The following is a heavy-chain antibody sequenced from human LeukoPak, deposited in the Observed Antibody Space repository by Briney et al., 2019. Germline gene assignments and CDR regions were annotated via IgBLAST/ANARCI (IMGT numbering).Heavy chain of an antibody. J-gene: IGHJ4*02. V-gene: IGHV1-8*01. Sequence: ASVKVSCKASGYTFTSYDFNWLRQATGQGPEWMGWMNPNSGATGYAQKFRGRVTMTRSASINTAYMELSNLRSEDTAVYYCARGYCSSTSCYTVDYWGQGTLVTVSS. CDR2: MNPNSGAT. CDR1: GYTFTSYD. D-gene: IGHD2-2*02. CDR3: ARGYCSSTSCYTVDY.